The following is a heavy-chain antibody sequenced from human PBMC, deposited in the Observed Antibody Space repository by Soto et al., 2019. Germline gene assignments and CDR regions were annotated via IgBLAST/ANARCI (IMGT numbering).Heavy chain of an antibody. D-gene: IGHD3-3*01. V-gene: IGHV4-39*01. Sequence: QLQLQESGPGLVKPSETLSLTCTVSGGSISVNNYYWGWFRQTPGKGLEWIGNIYYTGSTYYNPSHKSGLSMSVETSKSQFSLNLNSGTAANTAVYYCARLPRYDFWTWGQGTLVTVSS. CDR1: GGSISVNNYY. J-gene: IGHJ5*02. CDR2: IYYTGST. CDR3: ARLPRYDFWT.